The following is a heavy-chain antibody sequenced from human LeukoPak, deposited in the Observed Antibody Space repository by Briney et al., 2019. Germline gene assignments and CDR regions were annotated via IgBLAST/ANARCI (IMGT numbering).Heavy chain of an antibody. CDR1: GFTFRSYG. V-gene: IGHV3-7*01. CDR3: ARDAPPRLIYSNGRKHAFDI. Sequence: PGGSLKLSCAASGFTFRSYGMSWVRQAQGKGLDWVPPIMEVGSKNYYVASVKGRFTFSRDNAKNQLYLQMNGLRAEDTAVYYCARDAPPRLIYSNGRKHAFDIWGQGTMVTVSS. D-gene: IGHD5-18*01. CDR2: IMEVGSKN. J-gene: IGHJ3*02.